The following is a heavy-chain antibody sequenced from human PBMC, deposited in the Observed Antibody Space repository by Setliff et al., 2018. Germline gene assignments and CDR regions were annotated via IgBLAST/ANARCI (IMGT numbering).Heavy chain of an antibody. J-gene: IGHJ4*02. CDR1: GVTVSAYD. D-gene: IGHD3-10*01. CDR2: LDNDGST. CDR3: RLWFGELLRDY. V-gene: IGHV3-53*01. Sequence: GGSLRLSCAASGVTVSAYDISWVRQAPGKGLEWVSLLDNDGSTYYSDSVKGRFTIPRGTSKNTLYLQMSSLRTEDTAVYYCRLWFGELLRDYWGQGTLVTVSS.